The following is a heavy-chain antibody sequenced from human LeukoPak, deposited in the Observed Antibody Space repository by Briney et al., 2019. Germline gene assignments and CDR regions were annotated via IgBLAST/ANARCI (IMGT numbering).Heavy chain of an antibody. CDR1: GYTFTGYY. Sequence: ASVKVSCKASGYTFTGYYMHWVRQAPGQGLEWMGWINPNSGGTNYAQKFQGRVTMTRDTSISTAYMELSRLRSDDTAVYYCPRVPRGYCSGGSCYTPGYFQHWGQGTLVTVSS. CDR2: INPNSGGT. J-gene: IGHJ1*01. CDR3: PRVPRGYCSGGSCYTPGYFQH. V-gene: IGHV1-2*02. D-gene: IGHD2-15*01.